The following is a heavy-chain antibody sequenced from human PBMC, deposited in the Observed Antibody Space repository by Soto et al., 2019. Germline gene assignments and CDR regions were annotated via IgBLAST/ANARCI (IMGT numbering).Heavy chain of an antibody. D-gene: IGHD5-18*01. CDR2: IYYSGNT. CDR1: GGSIRSGGYY. V-gene: IGHV4-31*03. CDR3: ARDRLMATAGTARHYYGMDV. Sequence: SETLSLTCTVSGGSIRSGGYYWSWVRQNPRRGLEWIGNIYYSGNTYYNPSLKSRLTISVDTSKNQFSLNLSSVTAADTAVYYCARDRLMATAGTARHYYGMDVWGQGTTVTAP. J-gene: IGHJ6*02.